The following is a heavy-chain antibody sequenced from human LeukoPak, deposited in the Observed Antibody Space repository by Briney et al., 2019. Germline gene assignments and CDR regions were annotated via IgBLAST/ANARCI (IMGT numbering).Heavy chain of an antibody. Sequence: GGSLRLSCAASGFTFSSYSMNWVRQAPGKGLEWVSSISGSSSYIYYADSVKGRFTISRDNAKNSLYLQMNSLRAEDTAVYYCARARASYNPFDYWGQGTLVTVSS. CDR3: ARARASYNPFDY. V-gene: IGHV3-21*01. D-gene: IGHD5-24*01. CDR2: ISGSSSYI. J-gene: IGHJ4*02. CDR1: GFTFSSYS.